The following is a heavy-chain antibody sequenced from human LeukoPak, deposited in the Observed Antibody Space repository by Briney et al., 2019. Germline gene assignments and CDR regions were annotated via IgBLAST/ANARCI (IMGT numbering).Heavy chain of an antibody. Sequence: SETLSLTCAISTGSISSSGYYWGWIRQPPGKGLEWIGHIYYTGTTYYNPSLKSRVNISVDTSKDQFSLKLSSVTAADTAVYYCARGRYSYGTDYWGQGTLVTVSS. V-gene: IGHV4-39*01. CDR1: TGSISSSGYY. CDR2: IYYTGTT. J-gene: IGHJ4*02. D-gene: IGHD5-18*01. CDR3: ARGRYSYGTDY.